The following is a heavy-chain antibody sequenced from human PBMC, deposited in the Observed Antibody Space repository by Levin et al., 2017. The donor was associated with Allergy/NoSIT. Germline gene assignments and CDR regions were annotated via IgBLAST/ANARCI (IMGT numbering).Heavy chain of an antibody. CDR1: GFTFSSYW. Sequence: SGGSLRLSCAASGFTFSSYWMSWVRQAPGKGLEWVANIKQDGSEKYYVDSVKGRFTISRDNAKNSLYLQMNSLRAEDTAVYYCAEGYCSGGSCYSGFQHWGQGTLVTVSS. J-gene: IGHJ1*01. CDR2: IKQDGSEK. D-gene: IGHD2-15*01. CDR3: AEGYCSGGSCYSGFQH. V-gene: IGHV3-7*02.